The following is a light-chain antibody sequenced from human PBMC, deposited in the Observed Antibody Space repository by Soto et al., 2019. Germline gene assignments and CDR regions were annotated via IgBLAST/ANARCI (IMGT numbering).Light chain of an antibody. CDR3: QQSYSTFKT. CDR1: QTINTY. V-gene: IGKV1-39*01. Sequence: DVQMTQSPSSLSASVGDIVTITCRASQTINTYLHWYQQKPGKAPKLLIYAASSLKNGVPSRFSGSGSGTDFTLTISNLQPEDFETYYCQQSYSTFKTFGQGTKVESK. CDR2: AAS. J-gene: IGKJ1*01.